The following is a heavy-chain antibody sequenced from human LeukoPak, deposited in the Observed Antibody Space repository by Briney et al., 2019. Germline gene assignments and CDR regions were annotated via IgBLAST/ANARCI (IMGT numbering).Heavy chain of an antibody. V-gene: IGHV4-39*01. J-gene: IGHJ4*02. Sequence: SETLSLTCTVSGGSISSSTYYWGWIRQPPGKGLEWIGSIYYSGSTYYNPSLKSRVTISVDTSKDQFSLELSSVTAADTAVYYCARRVYYDSPFDYWGQGTLVTVSS. CDR2: IYYSGST. CDR1: GGSISSSTYY. CDR3: ARRVYYDSPFDY. D-gene: IGHD3-22*01.